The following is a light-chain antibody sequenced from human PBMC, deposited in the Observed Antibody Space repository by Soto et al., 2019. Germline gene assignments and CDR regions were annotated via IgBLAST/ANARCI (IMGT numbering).Light chain of an antibody. J-gene: IGKJ2*01. CDR2: GAS. Sequence: EIVLTQSPGTLSLSPGERATLSCRASQSVSSSYLAWYQQKPGQAPRLLIYGASSRDTGIPDRFSGSGSGTDFTLTISRLEPEDFAVYYCQQYDSSPYTFGQGTQLEIK. V-gene: IGKV3-20*01. CDR3: QQYDSSPYT. CDR1: QSVSSSY.